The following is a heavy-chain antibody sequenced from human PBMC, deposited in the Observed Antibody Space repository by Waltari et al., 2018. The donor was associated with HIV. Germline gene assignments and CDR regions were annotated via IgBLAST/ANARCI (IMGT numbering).Heavy chain of an antibody. V-gene: IGHV3-74*01. CDR2: INPDGNTI. D-gene: IGHD3-10*02. CDR1: GSRVSRYW. Sequence: VQLVQSGGGSVQPGGSRRLHCEAPGSRVSRYWMHWVRQFPGQGLVWVSRINPDGNTINDADSVRGRFTISRDYAKNTLYLQMNSLRDEDTAMYYCVKDMFGEYDYWGQGTLVTVSS. CDR3: VKDMFGEYDY. J-gene: IGHJ4*02.